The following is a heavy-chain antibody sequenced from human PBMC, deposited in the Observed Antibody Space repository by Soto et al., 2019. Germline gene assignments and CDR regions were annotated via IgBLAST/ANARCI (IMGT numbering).Heavy chain of an antibody. V-gene: IGHV1-2*04. Sequence: QVQLVQSGAEVKKPGASVKVSCKASGYTFTGYYMHWVRQAPGQGLEWMGWINPNSGGTNYAQKFQGWVTTTRATSISTAYTELSRLRADDTAVYYCARGGDLYCSGGSCYSWFDPWGQGTLVTVSS. D-gene: IGHD2-15*01. CDR1: GYTFTGYY. J-gene: IGHJ5*02. CDR3: ARGGDLYCSGGSCYSWFDP. CDR2: INPNSGGT.